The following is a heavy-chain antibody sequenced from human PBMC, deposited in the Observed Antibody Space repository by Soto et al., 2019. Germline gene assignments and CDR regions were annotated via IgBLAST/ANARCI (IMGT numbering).Heavy chain of an antibody. J-gene: IGHJ4*02. Sequence: QVQLVQSGPEVKKPGASVKVSCKGSGYTFSNYGVTWVRQAPGQGLERLGWVSAYNRNTDYAQQFEDRATMTIDTSTNTAYLELRGHTPDDTAVYYCARERRWEPLLYWGQGTL. CDR2: VSAYNRNT. CDR1: GYTFSNYG. CDR3: ARERRWEPLLY. D-gene: IGHD1-26*01. V-gene: IGHV1-18*01.